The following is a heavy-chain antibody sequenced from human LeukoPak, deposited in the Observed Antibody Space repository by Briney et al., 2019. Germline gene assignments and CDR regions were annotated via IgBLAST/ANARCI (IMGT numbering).Heavy chain of an antibody. CDR2: IYYSGST. CDR3: AGEIRYCSSTSCPNWFVP. V-gene: IGHV4-59*11. Sequence: SETLSLTCTVSGGSISSHYWSWIRQPPGKGLEWIGYIYYSGSTNYNPSLKSRVTISVDTSKNQFSLKLSSVTAADTAVYYCAGEIRYCSSTSCPNWFVPWGQGTLVTVSS. CDR1: GGSISSHY. J-gene: IGHJ5*02. D-gene: IGHD2-2*01.